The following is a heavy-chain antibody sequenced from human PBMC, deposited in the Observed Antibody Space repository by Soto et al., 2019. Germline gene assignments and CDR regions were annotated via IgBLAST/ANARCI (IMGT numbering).Heavy chain of an antibody. V-gene: IGHV1-69*13. CDR1: GGTFSTYA. CDR2: IIPIFGTA. J-gene: IGHJ6*02. CDR3: ARAAYSYGTAYLSYYYGMDV. D-gene: IGHD5-18*01. Sequence: SMKVSCKASGGTFSTYAISWVRQAPGQGLEWVGGIIPIFGTANYAQKFQGRVTITADESTSTAYMELSSLRSEDTAVYYCARAAYSYGTAYLSYYYGMDVWGQGTTVTVSS.